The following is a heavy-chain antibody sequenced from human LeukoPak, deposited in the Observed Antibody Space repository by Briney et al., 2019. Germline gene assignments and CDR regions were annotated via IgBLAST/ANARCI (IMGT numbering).Heavy chain of an antibody. CDR2: IYHSGKT. V-gene: IGHV4-59*01. D-gene: IGHD6-19*01. J-gene: IGHJ4*02. Sequence: KSSETLSLTCTVSGGSMSSDYWSWIRQPPGKGLEWIAYIYHSGKTNYNPSLKSRVTISIDTSKNQFPLKMSSVTAADTAVYYCARGAGWYNYWGQGTLVTVSS. CDR3: ARGAGWYNY. CDR1: GGSMSSDY.